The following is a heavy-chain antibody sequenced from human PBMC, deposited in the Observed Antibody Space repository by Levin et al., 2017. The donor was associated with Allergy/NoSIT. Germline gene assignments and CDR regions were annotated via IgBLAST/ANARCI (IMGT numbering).Heavy chain of an antibody. Sequence: ASVKVSCKASGYTFTSYGISWVRQAPGQGLEWMGWISAYNGNTNYAQKLQGRVTMTTDTSTSTAYMELRSLRSDDTAVYYCARVGGRYCSGGSCYWFDPWGQGTLVTVSS. CDR3: ARVGGRYCSGGSCYWFDP. D-gene: IGHD2-15*01. CDR1: GYTFTSYG. V-gene: IGHV1-18*01. J-gene: IGHJ5*02. CDR2: ISAYNGNT.